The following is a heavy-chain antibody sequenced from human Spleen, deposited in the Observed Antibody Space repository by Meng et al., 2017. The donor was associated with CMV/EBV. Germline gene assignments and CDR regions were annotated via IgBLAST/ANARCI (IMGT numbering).Heavy chain of an antibody. CDR1: GYTFTDYY. V-gene: IGHV1-2*02. J-gene: IGHJ4*02. Sequence: ASVKVSCKASGYTFTDYYIHWVRQAPGQGFEWMGWINSNSGFTIYAQKFQGRVTMTRDTSISTVDMELTRLRSDDRAVYYCARGRQWLADHYLDYWGQGTLVTVSS. CDR2: INSNSGFT. CDR3: ARGRQWLADHYLDY. D-gene: IGHD6-19*01.